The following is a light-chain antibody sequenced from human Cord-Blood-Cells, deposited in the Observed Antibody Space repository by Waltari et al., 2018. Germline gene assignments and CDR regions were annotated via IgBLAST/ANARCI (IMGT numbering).Light chain of an antibody. CDR2: GGS. J-gene: IGLJ3*02. V-gene: IGLV2-23*01. CDR1: RSAVGSYNL. CDR3: CSYAGSSTWV. Sequence: QSPLTQPASVSGRPGQSIPISCTGTRSAVGSYNLVSWYQQHPGKAPKLMIYGGSKRPSGVSNRFSGSKSGNTASLTIAGLQAEDEADYYCCSYAGSSTWVFGGGTKLTVL.